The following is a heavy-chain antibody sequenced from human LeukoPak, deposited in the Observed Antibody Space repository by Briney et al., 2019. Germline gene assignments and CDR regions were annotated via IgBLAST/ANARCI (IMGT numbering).Heavy chain of an antibody. J-gene: IGHJ4*02. D-gene: IGHD4-23*01. CDR2: ISASGGST. CDR3: ARRGDGGRSFDY. CDR1: GFTFSSSA. Sequence: GGPLRLSCAASGFTFSSSAVSWVRQVPGKGLEWVSGISASGGSTSYADSVRGRFTISRDNSKNTLYLQVNSLRAEDTALYYCARRGDGGRSFDYWGQGTLVTVSS. V-gene: IGHV3-23*01.